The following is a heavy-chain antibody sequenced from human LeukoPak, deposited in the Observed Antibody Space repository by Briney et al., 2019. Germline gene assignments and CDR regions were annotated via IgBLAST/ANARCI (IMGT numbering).Heavy chain of an antibody. V-gene: IGHV4-34*01. D-gene: IGHD3-10*01. J-gene: IGHJ4*02. CDR3: ARGSPTRYYYGSGSYPPFDY. CDR1: GGSFSGYY. CDR2: INHSGST. Sequence: PSETLSLTCAVYGGSFSGYYWSWIRQPPGKGLEWIGEINHSGSTNYNPSLKSRVTISVDTSKNQFSLKLSSVTAADTAGYYCARGSPTRYYYGSGSYPPFDYWGQGTLVTVSS.